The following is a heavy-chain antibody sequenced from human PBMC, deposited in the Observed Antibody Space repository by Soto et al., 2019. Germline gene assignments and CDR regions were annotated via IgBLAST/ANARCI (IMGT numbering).Heavy chain of an antibody. CDR2: IYYSGST. D-gene: IGHD6-19*01. Sequence: PSETRSLTWTVSGGSISSGGYYWSWIRQHPGKGLEWIGYIYYSGSTYYNPSLKSRVTISVDTSKNQFSLKLSSVTAADTAVYYCARNEADTYGMDVWGQGTTVTVSS. CDR3: ARNEADTYGMDV. J-gene: IGHJ6*02. CDR1: GGSISSGGYY. V-gene: IGHV4-31*02.